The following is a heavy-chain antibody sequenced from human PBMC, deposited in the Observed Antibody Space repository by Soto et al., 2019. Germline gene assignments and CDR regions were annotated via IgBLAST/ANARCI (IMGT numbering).Heavy chain of an antibody. CDR2: IYPGDSDT. J-gene: IGHJ6*02. V-gene: IGHV5-51*01. CDR1: GYSFTSYW. CDR3: ARTSAAGKNYYAMDV. Sequence: GESLKISCKGSGYSFTSYWIGWVRQMPGKGLEWMGIIYPGDSDTRYSPSFQGQVTILADKSISTAYLQWSSLKASDTAMYYCARTSAAGKNYYAMDVWGQGTTVTGSS. D-gene: IGHD6-13*01.